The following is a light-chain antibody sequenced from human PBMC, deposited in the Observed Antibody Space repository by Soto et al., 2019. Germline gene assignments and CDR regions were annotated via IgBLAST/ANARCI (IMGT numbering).Light chain of an antibody. CDR2: SEN. Sequence: QSVLTQPPSASGTPGQRVAISCSGSNSNIGRNPVNWYQQLPGTAPKLLIYSENQRPSGVPDRFSGSKSGTSASLAISGLXSEDEADYYCAAWDDRLNGYVFGTGTKVTVL. CDR1: NSNIGRNP. J-gene: IGLJ1*01. CDR3: AAWDDRLNGYV. V-gene: IGLV1-44*01.